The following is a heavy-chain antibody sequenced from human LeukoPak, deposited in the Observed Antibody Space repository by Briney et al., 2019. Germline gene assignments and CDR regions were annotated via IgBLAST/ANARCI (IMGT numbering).Heavy chain of an antibody. Sequence: GGSPRLSCAASGFTFSSSSISWVRQAPGKGLEWVSAITDAVGSTHYADSVQGRFTISRDNSKSTLCLQMNSLRAEDTAVYYCAKQLGYCSDGSCYFPYWGQGTLVTVSS. CDR3: AKQLGYCSDGSCYFPY. V-gene: IGHV3-23*01. CDR1: GFTFSSSS. D-gene: IGHD2-15*01. CDR2: ITDAVGST. J-gene: IGHJ4*02.